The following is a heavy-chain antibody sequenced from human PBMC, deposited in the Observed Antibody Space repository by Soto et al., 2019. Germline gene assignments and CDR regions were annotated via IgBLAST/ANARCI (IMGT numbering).Heavy chain of an antibody. Sequence: QVQLVESGGGVVQPGKSLRLSCAASGFTFSTYGMHWVRQAPGKGLEWVAVIWYDGSNKYHGDSLKGRFTISRDNSKKTLYLQMNNLRAEDTAVYYCRRDGALGDTAVVDSWGQGTLVLVSS. CDR3: RRDGALGDTAVVDS. CDR1: GFTFSTYG. CDR2: IWYDGSNK. D-gene: IGHD5-18*01. V-gene: IGHV3-33*01. J-gene: IGHJ4*02.